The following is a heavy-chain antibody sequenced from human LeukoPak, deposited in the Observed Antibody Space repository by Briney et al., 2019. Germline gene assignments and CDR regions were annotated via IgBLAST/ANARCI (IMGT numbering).Heavy chain of an antibody. D-gene: IGHD3-10*01. Sequence: ASVKVSCKASGYTFTSYAMHWVRQAPGQRLEWMGWINAGNGNTKYSQKFQGRVTMTRDTSISTAYMELSRLRSDDTAVYYCARVGYYGSGKDYWGQGTLVTVSS. CDR3: ARVGYYGSGKDY. CDR1: GYTFTSYA. CDR2: INAGNGNT. J-gene: IGHJ4*02. V-gene: IGHV1-3*01.